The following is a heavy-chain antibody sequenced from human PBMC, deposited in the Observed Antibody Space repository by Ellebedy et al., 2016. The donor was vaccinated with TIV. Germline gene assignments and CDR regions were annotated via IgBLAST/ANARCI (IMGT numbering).Heavy chain of an antibody. V-gene: IGHV5-51*01. CDR2: IYPGDSDT. CDR3: ARHLGYADSEIDF. CDR1: GYDFTDYW. Sequence: KVSCKVSGYDFTDYWIGWVRQMPGKGLESMGIIYPGDSDTRYSPSFEGQVTISVDKSVTTAYLEWSSLKASDTAMYYCARHLGYADSEIDFWGQGTLVTVSS. J-gene: IGHJ4*02. D-gene: IGHD4-17*01.